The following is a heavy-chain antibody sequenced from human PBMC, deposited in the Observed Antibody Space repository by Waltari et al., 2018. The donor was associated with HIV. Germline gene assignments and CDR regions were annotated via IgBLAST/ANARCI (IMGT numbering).Heavy chain of an antibody. CDR1: GYTFTGYY. D-gene: IGHD2-2*01. CDR2: INPNSGGT. CDR3: ARDGPSGYCSSTSCPPYYYYGMDV. J-gene: IGHJ6*02. Sequence: QVQLVQSGAEVTKPGASVKVSCKASGYTFTGYYMHWVRQAPGQGLEWMGWINPNSGGTNYAQKFQGRVTMTRDTSISTAYMELSRLRSDDTAVYYCARDGPSGYCSSTSCPPYYYYGMDVWGQGTTVTVSS. V-gene: IGHV1-2*02.